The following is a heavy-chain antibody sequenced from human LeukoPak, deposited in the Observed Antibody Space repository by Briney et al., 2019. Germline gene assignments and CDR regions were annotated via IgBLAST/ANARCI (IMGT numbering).Heavy chain of an antibody. CDR1: GFTFSSYA. CDR2: ISYDGSNK. CDR3: AKDYYRFGSGWYADY. Sequence: GGSLRLSCAASGFTFSSYAMHWVRQAPGKGLEWVAVISYDGSNKYYADSVKGRFTISRDNSKNTLYLQMNSLRAEDTAVYYCAKDYYRFGSGWYADYWGQGTLVTVSS. D-gene: IGHD6-19*01. J-gene: IGHJ4*02. V-gene: IGHV3-30*04.